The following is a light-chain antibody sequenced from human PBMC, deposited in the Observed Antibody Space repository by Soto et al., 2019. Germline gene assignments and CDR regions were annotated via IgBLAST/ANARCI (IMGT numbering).Light chain of an antibody. CDR3: LVSLSGARV. V-gene: IGLV7-46*01. CDR1: TGAVTSGHY. CDR2: DTR. J-gene: IGLJ7*01. Sequence: QTVVTQEPSLTVSPGGTVTLTCGSSTGAVTSGHYPYWFQHKPGQAPRTLIYDTRNKHSWTPARFSGSLLGGKAALTLSGAQPEDEAVYYCLVSLSGARVFGGGTQLTVL.